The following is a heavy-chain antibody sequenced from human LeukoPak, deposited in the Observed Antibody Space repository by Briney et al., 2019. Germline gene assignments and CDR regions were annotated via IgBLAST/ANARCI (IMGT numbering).Heavy chain of an antibody. CDR1: GFTFSSYG. D-gene: IGHD1-1*01. V-gene: IGHV3-33*01. J-gene: IGHJ4*02. Sequence: GGSLRLSCAASGFTFSSYGMHWVRQAPGKGLEWVAVMWFDGSNIYYADSVKGRFTISRDNSKNTLYLQMDSLRAEDTAVYYCARVSRTTGTSIPLFDYWGQGTLVTVSS. CDR2: MWFDGSNI. CDR3: ARVSRTTGTSIPLFDY.